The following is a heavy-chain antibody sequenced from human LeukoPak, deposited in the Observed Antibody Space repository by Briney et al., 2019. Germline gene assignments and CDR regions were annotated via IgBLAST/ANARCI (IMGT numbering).Heavy chain of an antibody. V-gene: IGHV4-59*08. D-gene: IGHD3-10*01. CDR3: ARQGTPDDAFDI. CDR1: GGSISSYY. J-gene: IGHJ3*02. CDR2: IYYSGST. Sequence: SETLSLTCTVSGGSISSYYWSWIRQPPGKGLEWTGHIYYSGSTNYNPSLKSRVTISVDTSKNQFSLKLSSVTAADTAVYYCARQGTPDDAFDIWGQGTMVTVSA.